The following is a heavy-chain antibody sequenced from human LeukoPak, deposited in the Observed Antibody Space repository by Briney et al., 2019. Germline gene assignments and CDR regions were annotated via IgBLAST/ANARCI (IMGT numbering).Heavy chain of an antibody. CDR2: IYYSGST. CDR3: ARELQLWLGGGYFDY. CDR1: GGSISSYY. J-gene: IGHJ4*02. V-gene: IGHV4-59*12. Sequence: SETLSLTCTVSGGSISSYYWSWIRQPPGKGLEWIGYIYYSGSTNYNPSLKSRVTMSVDTSKNQFSLKLSSVTAADTAVYYCARELQLWLGGGYFDYWGQGTLVTVSS. D-gene: IGHD5-18*01.